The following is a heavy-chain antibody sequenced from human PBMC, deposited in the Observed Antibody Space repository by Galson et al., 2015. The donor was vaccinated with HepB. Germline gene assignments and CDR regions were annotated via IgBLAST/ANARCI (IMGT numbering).Heavy chain of an antibody. D-gene: IGHD6-19*01. Sequence: SLRLSCAASGLTFSDSTIHWVRQASGKGLEWVGRIRGRTEGYATAYGGPVKGRFTISRDDSKNMAYLQMNGLKTEDTAVYYCCSHVTAVTGENLDYWGQGTLVTVSS. CDR1: GLTFSDST. CDR2: IRGRTEGYAT. J-gene: IGHJ4*02. V-gene: IGHV3-73*01. CDR3: CSHVTAVTGENLDY.